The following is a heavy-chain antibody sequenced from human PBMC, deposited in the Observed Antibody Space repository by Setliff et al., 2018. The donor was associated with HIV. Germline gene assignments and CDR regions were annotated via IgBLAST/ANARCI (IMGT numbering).Heavy chain of an antibody. J-gene: IGHJ6*02. CDR1: GFKFDDYG. V-gene: IGHV3-20*04. D-gene: IGHD3-22*01. Sequence: PGGSLRLSCAASGFKFDDYGMSWVRQGPGKGLEWVAGISWSGSGIGYGDSVKGRFTISRDDAKNSLYLQMSSLRVEDTALYFCARSFPYYYESGGVYAMDVWGLGTTVTVSS. CDR2: ISWSGSGI. CDR3: ARSFPYYYESGGVYAMDV.